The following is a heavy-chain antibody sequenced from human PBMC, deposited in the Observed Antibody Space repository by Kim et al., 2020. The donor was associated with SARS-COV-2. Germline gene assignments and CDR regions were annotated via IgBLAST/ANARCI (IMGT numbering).Heavy chain of an antibody. J-gene: IGHJ6*02. Sequence: SETLSLTCAVSGDSVATDFWTWVRQAPGKGLDWLGYVSYSGGSDYKPNLRGRLTISVDASRTHVSLRLTSLTAADTGVYFCARAHQLAPRGYGMDVWGQGTSVIVSS. V-gene: IGHV4-59*02. CDR3: ARAHQLAPRGYGMDV. CDR1: GDSVATDF. D-gene: IGHD1-1*01. CDR2: VSYSGGS.